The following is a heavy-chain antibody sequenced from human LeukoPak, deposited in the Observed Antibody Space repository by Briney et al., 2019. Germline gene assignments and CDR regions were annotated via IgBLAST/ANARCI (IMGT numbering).Heavy chain of an antibody. D-gene: IGHD3-22*01. J-gene: IGHJ4*02. CDR1: GGTFSSYA. V-gene: IGHV1-69*04. CDR3: ARDPDSSGYSGQRFDY. CDR2: IIPILGIA. Sequence: SVEVSCKASGGTFSSYAISWVRQAPGQGLEWMGRIIPILGIANYAQKFQGRVTITADKSTSTAYMELSSLRSEDTAVYYCARDPDSSGYSGQRFDYWGQGTLVTVSS.